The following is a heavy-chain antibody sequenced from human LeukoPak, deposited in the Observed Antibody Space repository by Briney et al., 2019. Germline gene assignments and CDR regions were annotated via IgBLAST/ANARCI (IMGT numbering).Heavy chain of an antibody. J-gene: IGHJ4*02. CDR2: ISGSGGST. CDR1: GFTFSSYA. Sequence: GGSLRLSCAASGFTFSSYAMSWVRQAPGKGLEWVSAISGSGGSTYYADSVKGRFTISRDNSKNTLYLQMNSLRAEDTAVYYCAEDESVYYYDSSGYYYAPFFDYWGQGTLVTVSS. CDR3: AEDESVYYYDSSGYYYAPFFDY. D-gene: IGHD3-22*01. V-gene: IGHV3-23*01.